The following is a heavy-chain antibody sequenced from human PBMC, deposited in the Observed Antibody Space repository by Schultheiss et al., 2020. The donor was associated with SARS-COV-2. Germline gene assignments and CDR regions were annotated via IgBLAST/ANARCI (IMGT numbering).Heavy chain of an antibody. CDR1: GYTFTGYY. Sequence: ASVKVSCKASGYTFTGYYMHWVRQAPGQGLEWMGWINPNSGGTNYAQKFQGRVTMTRDTSISTAYMELSRLRSEDTAVYYCARDRWIQLWLQGDAFDIWGQGTMVTVSS. J-gene: IGHJ3*02. V-gene: IGHV1-2*02. CDR2: INPNSGGT. D-gene: IGHD5-18*01. CDR3: ARDRWIQLWLQGDAFDI.